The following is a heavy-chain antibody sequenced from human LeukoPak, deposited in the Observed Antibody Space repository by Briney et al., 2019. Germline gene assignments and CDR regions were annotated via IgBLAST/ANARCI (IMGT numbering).Heavy chain of an antibody. D-gene: IGHD3-22*01. Sequence: SETLSLTCTVSGGSMTTYYWSWIRQPPGKGLEWIGYIYYSGSTNYNPSLKSRVTISLDTSKNQFSLKLSSVTAADTAVYYCARHTDSSGDYDPWGQGTLVTVSS. CDR3: ARHTDSSGDYDP. J-gene: IGHJ5*02. CDR2: IYYSGST. V-gene: IGHV4-59*08. CDR1: GGSMTTYY.